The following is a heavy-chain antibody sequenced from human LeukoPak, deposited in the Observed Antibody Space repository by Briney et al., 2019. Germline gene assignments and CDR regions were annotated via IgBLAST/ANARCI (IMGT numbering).Heavy chain of an antibody. CDR3: TRDGGSWSHLDY. J-gene: IGHJ4*02. Sequence: GGSLRLSCAASGFTFSDYYMDWVRQAPGKGLEWVGRSRSRAMSYTTEYAASVKGRFTISRDTSKNSLYLQMYSLNTEDTAVYFCTRDGGSWSHLDYWGQGALVTVSS. CDR1: GFTFSDYY. V-gene: IGHV3-72*01. D-gene: IGHD2-15*01. CDR2: SRSRAMSYTT.